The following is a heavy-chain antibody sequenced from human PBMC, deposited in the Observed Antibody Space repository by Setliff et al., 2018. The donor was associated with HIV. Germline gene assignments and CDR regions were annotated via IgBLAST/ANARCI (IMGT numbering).Heavy chain of an antibody. V-gene: IGHV1-69*13. Sequence: SVKVSCKASGGTFSSYAISWVRQAPGQGLEWMGGTIPIFGTANYAPKFQGRVTITADESTTTAYMELSSLRSEDTAVYYCARIPNHSSGFDYWGQGTPVTVSS. CDR2: TIPIFGTA. J-gene: IGHJ4*02. CDR1: GGTFSSYA. CDR3: ARIPNHSSGFDY. D-gene: IGHD3-22*01.